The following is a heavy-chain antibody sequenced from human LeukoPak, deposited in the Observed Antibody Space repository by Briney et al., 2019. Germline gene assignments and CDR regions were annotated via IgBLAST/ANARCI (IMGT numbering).Heavy chain of an antibody. J-gene: IGHJ5*02. CDR2: INHSGST. CDR1: GGSFSGYY. Sequence: ETLSLTCAVYGGSFSGYYWSWIRQPPGKGLEWIGEINHSGSTNYNPSLKSRVTISVDTSKNQFSLKLSSVTAADTAVYYCARGGAHADYVWGSYRRPPNWFDPWVQGTLVTVSS. D-gene: IGHD3-16*02. CDR3: ARGGAHADYVWGSYRRPPNWFDP. V-gene: IGHV4-34*01.